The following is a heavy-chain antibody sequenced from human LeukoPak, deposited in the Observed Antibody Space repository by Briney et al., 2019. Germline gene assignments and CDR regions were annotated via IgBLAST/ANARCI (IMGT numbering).Heavy chain of an antibody. V-gene: IGHV3-48*01. D-gene: IGHD4-17*01. CDR1: GSTFSSYS. CDR2: ISSSSSTI. J-gene: IGHJ4*02. Sequence: GGSLRLSCAASGSTFSSYSMNWVRQAPGKGLEWVSYISSSSSTIYYADSVKGRFTISRDNAKNSLYLQMNSLRAEDTAVYYCARDPLSSYGDYEGAHFDYWGQGTLVTVSS. CDR3: ARDPLSSYGDYEGAHFDY.